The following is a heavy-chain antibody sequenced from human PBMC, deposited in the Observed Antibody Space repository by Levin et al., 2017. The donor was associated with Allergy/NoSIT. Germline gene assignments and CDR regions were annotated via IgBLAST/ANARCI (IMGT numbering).Heavy chain of an antibody. D-gene: IGHD6-19*01. J-gene: IGHJ6*02. V-gene: IGHV3-66*01. Sequence: PGGSLRLSCAAPGFSVSSNYMTWVRQAPGKGLEWVSVIYSGGDTYYGDSVKGRFTISRDDSKNKLYLQMNSMRVEEKGVYYCARADGYNSGCYGYYYYGMDDLGQGTTVTVSS. CDR2: IYSGGDT. CDR1: GFSVSSNY. CDR3: ARADGYNSGCYGYYYYGMDD.